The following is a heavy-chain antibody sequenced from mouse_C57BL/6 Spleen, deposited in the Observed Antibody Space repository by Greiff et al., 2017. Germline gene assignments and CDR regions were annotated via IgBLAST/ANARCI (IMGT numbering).Heavy chain of an antibody. CDR3: ARELTNYDYGSGFAY. CDR2: IYPGSGNT. Sequence: QVQLQQSGAELVRPGASVKLSCKASGYTFTDYYINWVKQRPGQGLEWIARIYPGSGNTYYNEKFKGKATLAAEKSSSTAYMQLSSLTSEDSAVYFCARELTNYDYGSGFAYWGQGTLVTVSA. D-gene: IGHD2-4*01. CDR1: GYTFTDYY. J-gene: IGHJ3*01. V-gene: IGHV1-76*01.